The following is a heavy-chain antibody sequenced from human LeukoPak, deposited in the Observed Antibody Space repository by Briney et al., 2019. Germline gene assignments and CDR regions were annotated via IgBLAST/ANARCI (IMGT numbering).Heavy chain of an antibody. CDR1: GFTFSTYS. CDR2: ISSSSSTI. CDR3: ARNYYDSSVYLTSFDP. Sequence: AGGSLRLSCAASGFTFSTYSMNWVRQAPGKGLEWVSYISSSSSTIYYADSVKGRFTISRDNAKNSLYLQMNSLRAEDTAVYYCARNYYDSSVYLTSFDPWGQGTLVTVSS. D-gene: IGHD3-22*01. J-gene: IGHJ5*02. V-gene: IGHV3-48*01.